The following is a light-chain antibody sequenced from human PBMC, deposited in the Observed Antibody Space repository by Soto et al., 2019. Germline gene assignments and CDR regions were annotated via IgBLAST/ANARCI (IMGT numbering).Light chain of an antibody. V-gene: IGKV3-11*01. CDR1: QSVNTY. CDR3: QQRSYWPPYT. CDR2: DAS. J-gene: IGKJ2*01. Sequence: EIVLTPSPATLSFSPWSRSTFYFCPSQSVNTYLAWYQQKPGQSPRLLIYDASNRATGIPARFSGSGSGTDFTLTISSLESEDSAVYYCQQRSYWPPYTFGQGTKVDIK.